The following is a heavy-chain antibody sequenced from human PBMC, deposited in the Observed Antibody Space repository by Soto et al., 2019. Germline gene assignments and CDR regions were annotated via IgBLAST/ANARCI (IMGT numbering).Heavy chain of an antibody. D-gene: IGHD3-22*01. CDR3: ARGWGYDSSDYYYAY. V-gene: IGHV1-69*13. J-gene: IGHJ4*02. CDR2: IIPMFGTA. CDR1: GGTFSRHA. Sequence: ASVKVSCKASGGTFSRHAISWVRQAPGQGLEWMGGIIPMFGTANHAQKFQGRVTIIADESTSTAYMELSSLRSEDTAIYYCARGWGYDSSDYYYAYWGQGTLVTV.